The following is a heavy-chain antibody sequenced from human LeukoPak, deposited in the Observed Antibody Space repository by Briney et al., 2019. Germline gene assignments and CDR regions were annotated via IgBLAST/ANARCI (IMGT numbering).Heavy chain of an antibody. CDR2: ISGSGGNI. D-gene: IGHD2-15*01. Sequence: GGSLRLSCAASGFTFSSHGMTWVRQAPGKGLEWVAAISGSGGNISHTDPVKGRFTISRDNSKNTLYLQMNSLRAEDTAVYYCAKLTLLGYCSGGSCYDRRVFDYWGQGTLVTVSS. J-gene: IGHJ4*02. CDR1: GFTFSSHG. V-gene: IGHV3-23*01. CDR3: AKLTLLGYCSGGSCYDRRVFDY.